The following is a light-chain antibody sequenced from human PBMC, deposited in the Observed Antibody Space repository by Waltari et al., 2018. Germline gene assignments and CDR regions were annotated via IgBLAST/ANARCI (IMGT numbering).Light chain of an antibody. CDR2: EVY. J-gene: IGLJ1*01. CDR3: SSYTGRIYV. CDR1: SSDVGSYDS. V-gene: IGLV2-14*02. Sequence: QSALTQPASVSGSPGQSITISCTGTSSDVGSYDSVSWYQQHPGKGPKLILYEVYKRPSGVSNRVPGSKSGSTASLTTSGLQTEDEADYDCSSYTGRIYVFGTGTKVTVL.